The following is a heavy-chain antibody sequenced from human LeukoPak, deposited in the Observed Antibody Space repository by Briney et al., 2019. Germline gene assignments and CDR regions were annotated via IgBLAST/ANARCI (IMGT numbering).Heavy chain of an antibody. CDR3: ARASGYSYGPDY. J-gene: IGHJ4*02. D-gene: IGHD5-18*01. CDR1: GYTFTSYD. CDR2: MNPNSGNI. Sequence: ASVKVSCKASGYTFTSYDINWVRQATGQGLEWMGWMNPNSGNIGYAQKFQGRVTMTRNTSISTAYMELSSLRSEDTAVYYCARASGYSYGPDYWGQGTLVTVSS. V-gene: IGHV1-8*01.